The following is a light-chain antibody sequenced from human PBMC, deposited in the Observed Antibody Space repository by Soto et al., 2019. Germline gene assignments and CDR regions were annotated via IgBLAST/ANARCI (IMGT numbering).Light chain of an antibody. CDR1: QSVSSSY. Sequence: EIVLTQSPGTLSLSPGERATLSCRASQSVSSSYLAWYQQKPGQAPRLLIYGASSRATGIPDRFSGSGSGTDFTLTISRLEPEDFAVYYCHQYGSSPLFTFGPGTEVDIK. CDR3: HQYGSSPLFT. J-gene: IGKJ3*01. V-gene: IGKV3-20*01. CDR2: GAS.